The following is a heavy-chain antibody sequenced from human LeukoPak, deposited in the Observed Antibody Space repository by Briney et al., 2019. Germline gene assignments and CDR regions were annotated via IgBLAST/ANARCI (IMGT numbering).Heavy chain of an antibody. Sequence: GGSLRLSCAASGFTFSSYAMSWVRQAPGKGLEWVSGLSDSGFSTYYADSVKGRFTISRDNSKNTLYLQMNSLRAEDTAVYYCANAVPAAIWGQGTLVTVSS. CDR3: ANAVPAAI. D-gene: IGHD2-2*01. CDR2: LSDSGFST. V-gene: IGHV3-23*01. J-gene: IGHJ4*02. CDR1: GFTFSSYA.